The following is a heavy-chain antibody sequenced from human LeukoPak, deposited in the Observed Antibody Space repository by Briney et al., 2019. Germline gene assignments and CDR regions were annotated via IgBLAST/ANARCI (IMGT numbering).Heavy chain of an antibody. CDR3: AKVHDYGDDNWFDP. CDR2: ISGSGGST. V-gene: IGHV3-23*01. CDR1: GFTFSSYA. J-gene: IGHJ5*02. Sequence: GGSLRLSCAASGFTFSSYAMSWVRQARGEGLEWVSAISGSGGSTYYADSVKGRFTISRDNSKNTLYLQVNSLRAEDTVVYYCAKVHDYGDDNWFDPWGQGTLVTVSS. D-gene: IGHD4-17*01.